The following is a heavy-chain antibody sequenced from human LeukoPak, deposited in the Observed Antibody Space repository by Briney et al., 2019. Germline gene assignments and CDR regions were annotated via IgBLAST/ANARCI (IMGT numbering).Heavy chain of an antibody. D-gene: IGHD7-27*01. J-gene: IGHJ5*02. CDR2: ISSNGGST. Sequence: GGSLRLSRAASGFTFSSYAMHWVRQAPGKGLEYVSAISSNGGSTYYANPVKGRFTISRDNSKNTLYLQMGSLRAEDLAVYYCARGLGKGGNWFDPWGQGTLVTVSS. CDR3: ARGLGKGGNWFDP. V-gene: IGHV3-64*01. CDR1: GFTFSSYA.